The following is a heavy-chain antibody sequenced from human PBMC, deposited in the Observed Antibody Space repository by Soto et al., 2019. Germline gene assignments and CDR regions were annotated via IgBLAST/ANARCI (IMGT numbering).Heavy chain of an antibody. Sequence: GGSLRLSCAASGFTFSSYAMSWVRQAPGKGLEWVSAISGSGGSTYYADSVKGRFTISRDNSKNTLYLQMNSLRAEDTAVYYCAKQGATTFVYYYYMDVWGKGTTVTVSS. V-gene: IGHV3-23*01. CDR2: ISGSGGST. CDR3: AKQGATTFVYYYYMDV. CDR1: GFTFSSYA. D-gene: IGHD1-26*01. J-gene: IGHJ6*03.